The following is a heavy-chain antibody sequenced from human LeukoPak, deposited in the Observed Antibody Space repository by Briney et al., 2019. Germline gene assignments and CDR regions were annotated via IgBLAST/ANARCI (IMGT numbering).Heavy chain of an antibody. Sequence: GGSLRLSCATSGFTFTSYWMSWVRQAPGKGLEWVANIKQDGSEKYYVDSVKGRFTISRDNAKNSLHLQMNSLRAEDTAVYYCARDRPVGYSSGLRNNWFDPWGQGTLVTVSS. CDR2: IKQDGSEK. CDR1: GFTFTSYW. V-gene: IGHV3-7*01. D-gene: IGHD6-19*01. J-gene: IGHJ5*02. CDR3: ARDRPVGYSSGLRNNWFDP.